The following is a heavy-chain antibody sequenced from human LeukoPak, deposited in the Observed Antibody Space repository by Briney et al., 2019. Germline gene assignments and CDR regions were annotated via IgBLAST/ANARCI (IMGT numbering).Heavy chain of an antibody. J-gene: IGHJ5*02. Sequence: ASVKVSCKASGYTFTSYGISWVRQAPGQGLEWMGWISAYNGNTNYAQKLQGRVTMTTDTSTSTAYMELSSLRSEDTAVYYCARGLEAISFNWFDPWGQGTLVTVSS. CDR2: ISAYNGNT. CDR3: ARGLEAISFNWFDP. D-gene: IGHD3-16*01. V-gene: IGHV1-18*01. CDR1: GYTFTSYG.